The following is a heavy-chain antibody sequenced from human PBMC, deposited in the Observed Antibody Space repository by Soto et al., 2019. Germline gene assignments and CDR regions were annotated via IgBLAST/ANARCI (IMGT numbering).Heavy chain of an antibody. CDR3: ARESHDILAGPPWVWYFDL. CDR1: GGSFSGYY. V-gene: IGHV4-34*01. J-gene: IGHJ2*01. CDR2: INDRGSI. D-gene: IGHD3-9*01. Sequence: QVQLQQWGAGPLRPLETLSLTCGVSGGSFSGYYWAWIRQAPGKGLEWIGEINDRGSINYNPSLKSRVSISADTSKNPYSRNLRSVTAADTAVHYCARESHDILAGPPWVWYFDLWGRGTLVTVSS.